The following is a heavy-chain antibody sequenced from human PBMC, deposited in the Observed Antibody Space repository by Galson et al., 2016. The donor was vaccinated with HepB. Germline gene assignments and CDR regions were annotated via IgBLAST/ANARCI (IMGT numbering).Heavy chain of an antibody. D-gene: IGHD4/OR15-4a*01. V-gene: IGHV1-46*01. CDR3: ARERRPRTILVDY. J-gene: IGHJ4*02. CDR2: IIPSGGST. CDR1: GYTFGGYY. Sequence: SVKVSCKASGYTFGGYYMHWVRQAPGQGLEWMGIIIPSGGSTTYAQKFQGRVTMTRDTSTSTVYMELSSLRFEDTAVYYCARERRPRTILVDYWGQGTLVTVSS.